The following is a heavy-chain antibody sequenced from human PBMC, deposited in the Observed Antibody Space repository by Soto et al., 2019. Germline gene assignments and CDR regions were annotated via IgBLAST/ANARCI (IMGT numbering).Heavy chain of an antibody. V-gene: IGHV3-74*01. D-gene: IGHD7-27*01. CDR3: TRGGTRTTYWGLFDS. J-gene: IGHJ4*02. CDR2: ISGDASST. CDR1: GFTFSDNW. Sequence: EVKVVESGGGLVQPGGSLRLSCAASGFTFSDNWMHWVRQPPGKGPVWVSRISGDASSTSYADSVKGRFTISRDSAKNTGYLPMDSLRVEDTAVYYCTRGGTRTTYWGLFDSWGQGTLVTVSS.